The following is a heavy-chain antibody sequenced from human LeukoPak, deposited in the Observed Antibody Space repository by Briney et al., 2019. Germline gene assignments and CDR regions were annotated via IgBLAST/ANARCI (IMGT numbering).Heavy chain of an antibody. Sequence: GGSLRLSCAASGFTFSSHGMSWVRQAPGKGLEWVSTISGSGDYTYYADSVKGRFTISRDNSKNTLYLQMNSLKTEDTAVYYCTNPITIFGVVTKNYWGQGTLVTVSS. J-gene: IGHJ4*02. CDR1: GFTFSSHG. CDR3: TNPITIFGVVTKNY. D-gene: IGHD3-3*01. CDR2: ISGSGDYT. V-gene: IGHV3-23*01.